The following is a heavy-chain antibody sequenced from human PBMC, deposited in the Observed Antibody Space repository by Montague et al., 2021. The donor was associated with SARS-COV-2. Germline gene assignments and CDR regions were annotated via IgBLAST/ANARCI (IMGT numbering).Heavy chain of an antibody. J-gene: IGHJ1*01. CDR1: GDSVSSDTAA. Sequence: CAISGDSVSSDTAAWLWIRQSPSRGLEWLGRTFYRSQWHTDSAAXVRSRISFSGDISKNQFSLHLNSVTPEDAAIYYCARDGDYGGTWYSFLQNWGQGTLVIVSS. CDR2: TFYRSQWHT. V-gene: IGHV6-1*01. CDR3: ARDGDYGGTWYSFLQN. D-gene: IGHD4-17*01.